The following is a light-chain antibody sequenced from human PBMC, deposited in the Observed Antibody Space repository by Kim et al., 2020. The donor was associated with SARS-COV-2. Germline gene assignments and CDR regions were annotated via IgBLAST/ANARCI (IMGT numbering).Light chain of an antibody. CDR2: QDI. CDR1: NLGGRY. J-gene: IGLJ2*01. V-gene: IGLV3-1*01. Sequence: LTQPPSVSVSPGQTATIPCSGDNLGGRYVSWYQQRPGQTPVLVMYQDIERPSGIPDRFSGSNSGNTATLTISGTQAMDEADYYCQAWDNNAAIFGGGT. CDR3: QAWDNNAAI.